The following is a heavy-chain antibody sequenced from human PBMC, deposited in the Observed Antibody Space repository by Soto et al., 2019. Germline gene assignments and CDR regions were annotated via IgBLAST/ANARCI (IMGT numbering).Heavy chain of an antibody. Sequence: PGGSLRLSCEGSGFPFSNYWMSWVRQAPGKGLEWVASIKADGSEKYYMDSVKGRFTISRDNAKNSLSLQMNSLRAEDTAVYYCARGLLGYCSSTSCYKWFDPWGQGTQVTVSS. CDR1: GFPFSNYW. V-gene: IGHV3-7*01. CDR2: IKADGSEK. J-gene: IGHJ5*02. D-gene: IGHD2-2*02. CDR3: ARGLLGYCSSTSCYKWFDP.